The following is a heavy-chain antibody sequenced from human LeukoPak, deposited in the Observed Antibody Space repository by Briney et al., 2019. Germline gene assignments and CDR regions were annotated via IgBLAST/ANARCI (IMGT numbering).Heavy chain of an antibody. Sequence: GGPLRLSCAVSGYTFSNHGMHWVPQAPGRGLGWVAVISYDGSKKYYAASVKGRFTISRDNSKNTLYLQMNSLRAEDTAVYYCAKAGGAYSSTYYFHYWGQGALVTVSS. CDR1: GYTFSNHG. V-gene: IGHV3-30*18. D-gene: IGHD6-6*01. CDR3: AKAGGAYSSTYYFHY. CDR2: ISYDGSKK. J-gene: IGHJ4*02.